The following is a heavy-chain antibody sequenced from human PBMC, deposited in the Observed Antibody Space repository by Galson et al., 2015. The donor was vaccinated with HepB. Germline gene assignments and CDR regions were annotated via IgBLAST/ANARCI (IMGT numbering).Heavy chain of an antibody. V-gene: IGHV3-30*04. D-gene: IGHD6-13*01. CDR1: GFTFNNNA. CDR3: AKDVYSRGAVGTIDY. J-gene: IGHJ4*02. Sequence: SLRLSCAASGFTFNNNAMHWVRQAPGKGLEWVAAISTDGGYKPYADSVKGRFTISRDNSDNTLSLQMNSLRPEDTAIYYCAKDVYSRGAVGTIDYWGQGTLVTVSS. CDR2: ISTDGGYK.